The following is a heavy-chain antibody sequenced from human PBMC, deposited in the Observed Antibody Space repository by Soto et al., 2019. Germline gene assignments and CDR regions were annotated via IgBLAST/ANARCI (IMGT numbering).Heavy chain of an antibody. J-gene: IGHJ3*02. V-gene: IGHV3-23*01. D-gene: IGHD3-3*01. CDR2: ISGSGVST. CDR3: AKGMGYFFCSGYYDPRNLFPI. Sequence: GGSLRLSCAASGFTFSSYAMSWVRQAPGKGLEWVAAISGSGVSTYYADSVKGRFTISTDNSKNTLSLQMNSLRAEDTALYYCAKGMGYFFCSGYYDPRNLFPIRGQGTMV. CDR1: GFTFSSYA.